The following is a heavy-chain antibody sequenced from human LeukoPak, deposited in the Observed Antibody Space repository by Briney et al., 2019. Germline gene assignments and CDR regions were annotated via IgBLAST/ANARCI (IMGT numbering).Heavy chain of an antibody. CDR2: ISYDGSNK. CDR3: ARILVWCSFDI. V-gene: IGHV3-30-3*01. D-gene: IGHD2-8*02. CDR1: GFTFSSYA. J-gene: IGHJ3*02. Sequence: GGSLRLSCAASGFTFSSYAMHWVRQAPGKGLEWVAVISYDGSNKYYADSVKGRFTISRDNSKNTLYLQMNSLRAEDTAVYYCARILVWCSFDIWGQGTMVTVSS.